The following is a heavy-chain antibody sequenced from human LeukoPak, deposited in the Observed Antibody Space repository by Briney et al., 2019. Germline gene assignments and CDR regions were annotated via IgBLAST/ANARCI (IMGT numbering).Heavy chain of an antibody. V-gene: IGHV3-23*01. CDR2: ISGSGGST. CDR1: GFTFSSYA. CDR3: AKESGGIAVAGDNWFDP. J-gene: IGHJ5*02. D-gene: IGHD6-19*01. Sequence: AGGSLRLSCAASGFTFSSYAMSWVRQAPGKGLEWVSAISGSGGSTYYADSVKGRFTISRDNSKNTLYLQMNSLRAEDTAVYYCAKESGGIAVAGDNWFDPWGQGTLVTVSS.